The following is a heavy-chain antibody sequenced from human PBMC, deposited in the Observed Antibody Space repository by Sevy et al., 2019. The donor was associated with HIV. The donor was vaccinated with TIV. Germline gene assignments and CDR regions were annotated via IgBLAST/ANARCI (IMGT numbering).Heavy chain of an antibody. V-gene: IGHV3-21*01. J-gene: IGHJ4*02. D-gene: IGHD6-6*01. CDR3: ARDMKRYSSSSGVDY. CDR2: ISSSSSYI. Sequence: GESLKISCAASGFTFSSYSMNWVRQAPGKGLEWVSSISSSSSYIYYADSMKGRFTISRDNAKNSLYLQMNSLRAEDTAVYYCARDMKRYSSSSGVDYWGQGTLVTVSS. CDR1: GFTFSSYS.